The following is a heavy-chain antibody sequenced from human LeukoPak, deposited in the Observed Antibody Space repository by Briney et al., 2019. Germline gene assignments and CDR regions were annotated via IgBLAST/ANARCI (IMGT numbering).Heavy chain of an antibody. CDR2: IYTSGST. CDR3: AREIYYDSSGYLRGCPWFDP. D-gene: IGHD3-22*01. Sequence: KPSETLSLTCTVSGGSIRSGSYYWSWIRRPAGKGLEWIGRIYTSGSTNYNPSLRSRVTISVDTSKNQFSLKLSSVTAADTAVYYCAREIYYDSSGYLRGCPWFDPWGQGTLVTVSS. V-gene: IGHV4-61*02. J-gene: IGHJ5*02. CDR1: GGSIRSGSYY.